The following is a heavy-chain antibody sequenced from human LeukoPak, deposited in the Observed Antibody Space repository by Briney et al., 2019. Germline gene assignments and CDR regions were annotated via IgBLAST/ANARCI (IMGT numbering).Heavy chain of an antibody. CDR1: GGSISSYY. J-gene: IGHJ4*02. V-gene: IGHV4-59*01. CDR3: ARALGGYYYDY. Sequence: SETLSLTCSVSGGSISSYYWSWIRQPPGKGLEWIGYIYYSGSTNYNPSLKSRVTISVDTSKNQFSLKLSSVTAADTAVYYCARALGGYYYDYWGQGTLVTVSS. D-gene: IGHD3-22*01. CDR2: IYYSGST.